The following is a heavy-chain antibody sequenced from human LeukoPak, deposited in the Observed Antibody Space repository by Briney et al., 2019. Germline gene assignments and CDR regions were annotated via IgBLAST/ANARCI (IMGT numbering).Heavy chain of an antibody. CDR1: GFTFSSYS. CDR2: ISSSSSYI. J-gene: IGHJ6*03. V-gene: IGHV3-21*01. Sequence: GRSLRLSCAASGFTFSSYSMNWVRQAPGKGLEWVSSISSSSSYIHYADSVKGRFTISRDNTKNSLHLQMNSPRAETTTEYYCASTLCSDDNCYFDYYYYMDVWGKGTTVTISS. CDR3: ASTLCSDDNCYFDYYYYMDV. D-gene: IGHD2-15*01.